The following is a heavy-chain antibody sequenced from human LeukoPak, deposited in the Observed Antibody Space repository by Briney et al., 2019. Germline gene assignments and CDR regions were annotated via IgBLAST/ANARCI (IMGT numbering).Heavy chain of an antibody. J-gene: IGHJ4*02. Sequence: GGSLRLSCAASGFTFYDYAMHWVRHAPGKGLEWVSGIGWNSGSIGYADSVKGRFTISRDNAKNSLYLQMNSLRAEDTALYYCAKGDSGSYSPPRYWGQGTLVTVSS. CDR1: GFTFYDYA. V-gene: IGHV3-9*01. D-gene: IGHD1-26*01. CDR3: AKGDSGSYSPPRY. CDR2: IGWNSGSI.